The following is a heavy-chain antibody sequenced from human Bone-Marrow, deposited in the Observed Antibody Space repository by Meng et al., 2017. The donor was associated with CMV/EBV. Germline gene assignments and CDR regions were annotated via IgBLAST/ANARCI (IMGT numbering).Heavy chain of an antibody. CDR1: GGTFSSYA. D-gene: IGHD5-18*01. Sequence: SVKVSCKASGGTFSSYAISWVRQAPGQGLEWMGGIIPIFGTANYAQKFQGRVTITTDESTSTAYMELSSLRSEDTAVYYCARSVEVTDYYYGMDVWGQGTTVTVYS. V-gene: IGHV1-69*05. CDR3: ARSVEVTDYYYGMDV. J-gene: IGHJ6*02. CDR2: IIPIFGTA.